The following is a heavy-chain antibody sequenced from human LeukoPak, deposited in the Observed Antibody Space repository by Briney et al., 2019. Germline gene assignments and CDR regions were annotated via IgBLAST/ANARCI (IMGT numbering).Heavy chain of an antibody. V-gene: IGHV3-21*01. D-gene: IGHD3-22*01. Sequence: GGSLRLSCAASGFTFSSYSMNWVRQAPGKGLEWVSSISSSSSYIYYADSVKGRFTISRDNAKNSLYLQMNSLRAEDTAVYYCARDGDSSGYGDYSGQGTLVTVSS. J-gene: IGHJ4*02. CDR2: ISSSSSYI. CDR1: GFTFSSYS. CDR3: ARDGDSSGYGDY.